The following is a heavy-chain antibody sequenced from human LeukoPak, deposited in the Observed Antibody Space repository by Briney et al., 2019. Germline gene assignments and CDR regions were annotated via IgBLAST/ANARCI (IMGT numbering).Heavy chain of an antibody. CDR1: GFTFDDYA. Sequence: PGGSLRLSCAASGFTFDDYAMRWVRQAPGKGLEWVSGISWNSGSIGYADSVKGRFTISRDNAKNSLYLQMNSLRAEDTALYYCAKDDSGSYYDYFDYWGQGTLVTVSS. V-gene: IGHV3-9*01. CDR2: ISWNSGSI. J-gene: IGHJ4*02. CDR3: AKDDSGSYYDYFDY. D-gene: IGHD1-26*01.